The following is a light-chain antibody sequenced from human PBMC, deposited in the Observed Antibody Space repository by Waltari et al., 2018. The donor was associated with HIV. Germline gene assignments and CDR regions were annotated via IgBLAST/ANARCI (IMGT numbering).Light chain of an antibody. CDR2: DVT. J-gene: IGLJ3*02. CDR1: SIYVGGYNF. V-gene: IGLV2-11*01. CDR3: FSYATGSYWV. Sequence: QSALTQPRSVSGSPGQSVTISCTGPSIYVGGYNFVSWYQQHPGKAPKLMIYDVTKRPSGVPDRFSGSKSGNTASLTISGLQAEDEADYYCFSYATGSYWVFGGGTKLTAL.